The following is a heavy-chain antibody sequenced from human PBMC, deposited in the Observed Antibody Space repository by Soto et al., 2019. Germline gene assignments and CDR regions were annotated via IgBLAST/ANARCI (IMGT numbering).Heavy chain of an antibody. V-gene: IGHV1-69*06. CDR3: AKGYGSGSYGYYYYGMDV. Sequence: SVKVSCKASGGTFSSYAISWVRQAPGQGLEWMGGIIPIFGTANYAQKFQGRVTITADKSTSTAYMELSSLRSEDTAVYYCAKGYGSGSYGYYYYGMDVWGQGTTVTVSS. J-gene: IGHJ6*02. CDR1: GGTFSSYA. D-gene: IGHD3-10*01. CDR2: IIPIFGTA.